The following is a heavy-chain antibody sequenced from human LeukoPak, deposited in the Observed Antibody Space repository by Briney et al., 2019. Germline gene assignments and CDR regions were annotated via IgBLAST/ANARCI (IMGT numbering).Heavy chain of an antibody. CDR2: ISYDGSNK. V-gene: IGHV3-30*18. J-gene: IGHJ4*02. D-gene: IGHD3-10*01. CDR1: GFTFSSYG. CDR3: AKTYYYGSGSYYQGQPPYFDY. Sequence: PGSSLRLSCAASGFTFSSYGMHWVRQAPGKGLEWVAVISYDGSNKYYADSVKGRFTISRDNSKNTLYLQMNSLRAEDTAVYYCAKTYYYGSGSYYQGQPPYFDYWGQGTLVTVSS.